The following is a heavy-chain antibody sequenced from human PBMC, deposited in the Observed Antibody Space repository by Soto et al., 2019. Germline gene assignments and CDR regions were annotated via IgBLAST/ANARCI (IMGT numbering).Heavy chain of an antibody. V-gene: IGHV4-4*07. J-gene: IGHJ4*02. CDR1: GGSISNYY. CDR2: IDTSGST. Sequence: SETLSLTCTVSGGSISNYYCNWIRQPAGKGLEWIGRIDTSGSTNYDPSLKSRVTMSVDTSKQEFSLKLSSVTAADTALYYCARGGQDFWSGPFDYWGRGALVTVSS. D-gene: IGHD3-3*01. CDR3: ARGGQDFWSGPFDY.